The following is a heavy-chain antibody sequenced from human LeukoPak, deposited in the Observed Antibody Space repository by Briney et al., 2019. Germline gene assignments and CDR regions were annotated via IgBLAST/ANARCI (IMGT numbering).Heavy chain of an antibody. CDR2: IYYSGST. CDR3: AKVPRITIPGGEH. Sequence: SETLSLTCTVSGGSISSSSYYWGWIRQPPGKELEWIGSIYYSGSTYYNPSLKSRVTISVDTSKNQFSLKLSSVTAADTAVYYCAKVPRITIPGGEHWGQGTLVTVSS. V-gene: IGHV4-39*01. J-gene: IGHJ1*01. D-gene: IGHD3-3*01. CDR1: GGSISSSSYY.